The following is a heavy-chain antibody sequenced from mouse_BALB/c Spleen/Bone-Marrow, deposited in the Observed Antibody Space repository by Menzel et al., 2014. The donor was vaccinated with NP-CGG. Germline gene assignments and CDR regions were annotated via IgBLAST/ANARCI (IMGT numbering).Heavy chain of an antibody. D-gene: IGHD4-1*01. CDR3: ARERTGFDY. V-gene: IGHV5-17*02. Sequence: EVKLVESGGGLVQPGGSRKLSCAASGFTFSCFGMHWVRQAPEKGLEWVAYISSGSSIIYYADTVKGRFTISRDNPKNTLFLQMTSLRSEDTAMYYCARERTGFDYWGQGTTLTVSS. J-gene: IGHJ2*01. CDR2: ISSGSSII. CDR1: GFTFSCFG.